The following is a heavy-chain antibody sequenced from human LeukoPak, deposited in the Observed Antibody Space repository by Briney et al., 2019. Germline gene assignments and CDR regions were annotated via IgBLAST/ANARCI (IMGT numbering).Heavy chain of an antibody. V-gene: IGHV1-69*13. CDR2: IIPIFGTA. Sequence: ASVNVSCKASGGTFSSYAISWVRQAPGQGLEWMGGIIPIFGTANYAQKFQGRVTITADESTSTAYMELSSLRSEDTAVYYCAREPYDSSGYYYYFDYWGQGTLVAVSS. D-gene: IGHD3-22*01. CDR3: AREPYDSSGYYYYFDY. J-gene: IGHJ4*02. CDR1: GGTFSSYA.